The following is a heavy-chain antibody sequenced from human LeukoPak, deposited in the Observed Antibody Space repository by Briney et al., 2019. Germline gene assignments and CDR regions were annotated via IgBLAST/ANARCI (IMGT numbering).Heavy chain of an antibody. D-gene: IGHD2-15*01. J-gene: IGHJ4*02. V-gene: IGHV4-34*01. CDR1: GGSFSGYY. CDR2: INHSGST. CDR3: ASPGGGTLGY. Sequence: SETLSLTCAVYGGSFSGYYWSWIRQPPGKGLEWIGEINHSGSTNYNPSLKSRVTISVDTSKNQFSLKLSSATAADTAVYYCASPGGGTLGYWGQGTLVTVSS.